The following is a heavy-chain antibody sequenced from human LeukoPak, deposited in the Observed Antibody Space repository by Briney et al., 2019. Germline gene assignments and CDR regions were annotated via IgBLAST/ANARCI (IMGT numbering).Heavy chain of an antibody. CDR2: IYSGGST. CDR1: GFTVSSNF. CDR3: ALGLVTDY. J-gene: IGHJ4*02. D-gene: IGHD3-9*01. Sequence: GGSQRLSCAASGFTVSSNFMSWVRQAPGKGLEWVSVIYSGGSTYCADSVKGRFTISRDNSKNTLYLQMNSLRVEDTAVYYCALGLVTDYWGQGSLVAVSS. V-gene: IGHV3-66*01.